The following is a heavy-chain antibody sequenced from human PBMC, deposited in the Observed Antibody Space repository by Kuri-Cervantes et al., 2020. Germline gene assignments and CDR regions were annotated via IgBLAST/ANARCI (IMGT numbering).Heavy chain of an antibody. J-gene: IGHJ4*02. CDR1: GFTFSRFW. CDR2: INQDGSEK. D-gene: IGHD2-21*01. CDR3: ARVIPDTLFRCYDY. Sequence: GESLKISCAASGFTFSRFWMSWVRQAPGKGLEWVSNINQDGSEKWYEDSAKGRFTISRDNAKNSLYLQMNSLRAEDTAVYYCARVIPDTLFRCYDYWGQGTLVTVSS. V-gene: IGHV3-7*01.